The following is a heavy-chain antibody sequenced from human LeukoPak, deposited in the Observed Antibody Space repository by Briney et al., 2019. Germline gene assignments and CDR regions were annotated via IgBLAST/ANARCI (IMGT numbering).Heavy chain of an antibody. CDR3: ARGLGFGANWFDP. CDR2: IYYSGST. D-gene: IGHD3-10*01. J-gene: IGHJ5*02. V-gene: IGHV4-59*01. Sequence: SETLSLTCTVSGGSISSYYWSWIRLPPGKGLEWIGYIYYSGSTNYNPSLKSRVTISVDTSKNQFSLKLSSVTAADTAVYYCARGLGFGANWFDPWGQGTLVTVSS. CDR1: GGSISSYY.